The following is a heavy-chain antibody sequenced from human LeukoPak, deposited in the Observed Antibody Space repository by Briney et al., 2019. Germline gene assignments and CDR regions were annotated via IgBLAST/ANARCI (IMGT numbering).Heavy chain of an antibody. D-gene: IGHD5-18*01. CDR1: GFTFSSYA. CDR3: AKVRGIQLLNWFDP. CDR2: ISGSGGST. J-gene: IGHJ5*02. V-gene: IGHV3-23*01. Sequence: EGSLRLSCAASGFTFSSYAMSWVRQAPGKGLEWVSAISGSGGSTYYADSVKGRFTISRDNSKNTLYLQMNSLRAEDTAVYYCAKVRGIQLLNWFDPWGQGTLVTVSS.